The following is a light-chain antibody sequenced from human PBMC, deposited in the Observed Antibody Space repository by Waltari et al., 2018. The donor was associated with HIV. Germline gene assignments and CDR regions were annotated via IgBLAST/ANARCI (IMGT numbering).Light chain of an antibody. CDR1: RGISSA. CDR2: DAS. CDR3: QQFYNYPST. Sequence: AIQLTQSPSSLSASVGDRVTITCRASRGISSAVAWYQHKPGKGPKLLMFDASNLESGVPSRFSGSGSGTDFTLTISSLQPEDFATYYCQQFYNYPSTFGGGTKVEIK. V-gene: IGKV1D-13*01. J-gene: IGKJ4*01.